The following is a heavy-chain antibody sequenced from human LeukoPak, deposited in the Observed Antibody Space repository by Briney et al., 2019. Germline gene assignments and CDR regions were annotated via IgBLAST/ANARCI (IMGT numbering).Heavy chain of an antibody. D-gene: IGHD5-12*01. Sequence: PGGSLRLSCAASGFTFSNSAMSWVRQPPGKGLEWVAGIIGSGGDTYYANSVKGRFTISRDTSKNTLYLQMNSLRAEDTAVYYCARGRYSGYDLSFDYWGQGTLVTVSS. CDR3: ARGRYSGYDLSFDY. CDR2: IIGSGGDT. J-gene: IGHJ4*02. CDR1: GFTFSNSA. V-gene: IGHV3-23*01.